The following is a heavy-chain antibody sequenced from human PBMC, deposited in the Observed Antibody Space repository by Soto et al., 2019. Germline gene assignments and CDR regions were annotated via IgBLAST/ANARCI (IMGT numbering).Heavy chain of an antibody. CDR3: AGGDYYHSSGYYFYYCTMDG. V-gene: IGHV4-39*01. CDR1: GDSITSGRYY. Sequence: SETLSLTCTVSGDSITSGRYYWGWIRQSPGQGLEWIGSIHYTGTTYYGPFLKSRVTISLDTSKSQFSLKLSSVTAADTAVYYCAGGDYYHSSGYYFYYCTMDGWGPGTTVTVSS. J-gene: IGHJ6*02. D-gene: IGHD3-22*01. CDR2: IHYTGTT.